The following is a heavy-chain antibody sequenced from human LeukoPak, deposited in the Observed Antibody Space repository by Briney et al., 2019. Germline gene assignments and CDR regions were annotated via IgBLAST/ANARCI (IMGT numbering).Heavy chain of an antibody. J-gene: IGHJ4*02. CDR2: ISSSSSYI. Sequence: PGGSLRLSCAASGFTFSSYSMNWVRQAPGKGLEWVSSISSSSSYIYYADSVKGRFTISRDNAKNSLYLQMNSLRAEDTAVYYCARDAGYGYWVVDDWGQGTLVTVSS. V-gene: IGHV3-21*01. D-gene: IGHD5-18*01. CDR1: GFTFSSYS. CDR3: ARDAGYGYWVVDD.